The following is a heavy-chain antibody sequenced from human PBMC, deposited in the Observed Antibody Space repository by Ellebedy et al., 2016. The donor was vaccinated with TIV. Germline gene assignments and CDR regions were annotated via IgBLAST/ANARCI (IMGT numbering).Heavy chain of an antibody. D-gene: IGHD7-27*01. CDR2: ISQDGTYK. CDR1: GFSFSGYS. J-gene: IGHJ5*01. Sequence: GESLKISCEGSGFSFSGYSMDWVRQAPGKGLEWVGVISQDGTYKSYGESVKGRFTISRDNSKLYLQMDSLRVDDTAVYYCARPGLKGTGDNWSDSWGQGTLVSVSS. CDR3: ARPGLKGTGDNWSDS. V-gene: IGHV3-30*04.